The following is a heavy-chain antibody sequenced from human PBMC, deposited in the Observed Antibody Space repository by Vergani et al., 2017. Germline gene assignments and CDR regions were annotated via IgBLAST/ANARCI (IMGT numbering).Heavy chain of an antibody. D-gene: IGHD5-18*01. CDR2: ISSSGSTI. CDR3: ARDGYSYGLRGGGYYYYMDV. CDR1: GFTFSSYE. J-gene: IGHJ6*03. V-gene: IGHV3-48*03. Sequence: EVQLVESGGGLVQPGGSLRLSCAASGFTFSSYEMNWVRQAPGKGLEWVSYISSSGSTIYYADSVKGRFTIARDNAKNSLYLQMNSLRAEDTAVYYCARDGYSYGLRGGGYYYYMDVWGKGP.